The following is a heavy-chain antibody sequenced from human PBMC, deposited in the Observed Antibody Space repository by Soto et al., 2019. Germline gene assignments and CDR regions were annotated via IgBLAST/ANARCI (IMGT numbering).Heavy chain of an antibody. CDR1: GFTFSSYA. V-gene: IGHV3-30-3*01. J-gene: IGHJ6*01. Sequence: QVQLVESGGGVVQPGRSLRLSCAASGFTFSSYAMHWVRQAPGKGLEWVAVISYDGSNKYYADSVKGRFTISRDNSKNTLYLKMNSLRAEDTAVYYCARESSSPPPYYYGMDVW. D-gene: IGHD6-13*01. CDR3: ARESSSPPPYYYGMDV. CDR2: ISYDGSNK.